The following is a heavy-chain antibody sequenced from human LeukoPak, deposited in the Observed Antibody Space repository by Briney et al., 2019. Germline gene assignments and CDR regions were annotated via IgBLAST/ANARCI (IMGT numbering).Heavy chain of an antibody. CDR3: ARSDQWVDREMATITTPADY. V-gene: IGHV1-2*06. J-gene: IGHJ4*02. CDR1: GYTFTGYY. CDR2: INPNSGGT. D-gene: IGHD5-24*01. Sequence: ASVKVSCKASGYTFTGYYMHRVRQAPGQGLEWMGRINPNSGGTNYAQKFQGRVTMTRDTSISTAYMELSRLRSDDTAVYYCARSDQWVDREMATITTPADYWGQGTLVTVSS.